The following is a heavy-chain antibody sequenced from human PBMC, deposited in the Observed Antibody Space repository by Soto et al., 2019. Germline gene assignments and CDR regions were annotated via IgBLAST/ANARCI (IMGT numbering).Heavy chain of an antibody. CDR3: ARDTKMTILGVVILYGMDV. J-gene: IGHJ6*02. CDR1: GYTFTSYG. CDR2: ISAYNGNT. Sequence: GASVKVSCKASGYTFTSYGISWVRQAPGQGLEWMGWISAYNGNTNYAQKLQGRVTMTTDTSTSTAYMELRSLRSDDTAVYYCARDTKMTILGVVILYGMDVWGQGITVTVSS. D-gene: IGHD3-3*01. V-gene: IGHV1-18*01.